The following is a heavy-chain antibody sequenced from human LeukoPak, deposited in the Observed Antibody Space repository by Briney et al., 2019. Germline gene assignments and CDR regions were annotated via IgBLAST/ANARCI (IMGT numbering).Heavy chain of an antibody. CDR2: IYYSGST. V-gene: IGHV4-39*01. CDR1: GGSISSSSYY. J-gene: IGHJ4*02. CDR3: ARRPFRYCSSTSCSG. Sequence: SETLSLTCTVSGGSISSSSYYWGWIRQPPGKGLEWIGSIYYSGSTYYNPSLKSRVTISVDTSKNQLSLKLSSVTAADTAVYYCARRPFRYCSSTSCSGWGQGTLVTVSS. D-gene: IGHD2-2*01.